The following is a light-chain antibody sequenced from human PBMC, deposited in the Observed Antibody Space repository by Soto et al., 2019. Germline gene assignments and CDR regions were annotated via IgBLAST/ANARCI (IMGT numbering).Light chain of an antibody. CDR1: QDISEY. V-gene: IGKV1-33*01. CDR3: QQYDNLPLT. Sequence: DIQMTQSPSSLSASVGDRVTITCQASQDISEYLNWYQQKPGKAPRLLIYDASNLETGVPSRFSGSGSGTDFTFTISSLQPEDIATYFCQQYDNLPLTFGGRTKVDIK. J-gene: IGKJ4*01. CDR2: DAS.